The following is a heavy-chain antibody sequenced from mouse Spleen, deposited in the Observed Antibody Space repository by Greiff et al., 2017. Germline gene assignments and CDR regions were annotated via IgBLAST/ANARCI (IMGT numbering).Heavy chain of an antibody. Sequence: EVQLQESGPGLVKPSQSLSLTCSVTGYSITSGYYWNWIRQFPGNKLEWMGYISYDGSNNYNPSLKNRISITRDTSKNQFFLKLNSVTTEDTATYYCARFWDDWYFDVWGAGTTVTVSS. V-gene: IGHV3-6*01. D-gene: IGHD4-1*01. CDR2: ISYDGSN. CDR1: GYSITSGYY. CDR3: ARFWDDWYFDV. J-gene: IGHJ1*01.